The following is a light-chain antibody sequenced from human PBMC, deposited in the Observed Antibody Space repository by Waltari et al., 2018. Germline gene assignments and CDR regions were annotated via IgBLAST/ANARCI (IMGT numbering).Light chain of an antibody. CDR3: QKYNSAPLT. J-gene: IGKJ4*01. CDR2: AAS. Sequence: DIQMTQSPSSLSASVGDRVTITCRASQAISNYLAWYQQKPGKVPKLLIYAASILQSGVPSRSSGTGSGTGFSLTISSLQPEDVATYYCQKYNSAPLTFGGGTKVEIK. V-gene: IGKV1-27*01. CDR1: QAISNY.